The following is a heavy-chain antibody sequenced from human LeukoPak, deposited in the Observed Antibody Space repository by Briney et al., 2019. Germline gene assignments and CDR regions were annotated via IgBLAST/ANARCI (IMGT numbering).Heavy chain of an antibody. CDR1: GFTFSSYS. CDR2: ISSSSSTI. Sequence: GGSLRLSCAASGFTFSSYSMNWVRQAPGKGLEWVSYISSSSSTIYYADSVKGRFTVSRDNSKNTLYLQVNSLRAEDTAVYYCAKATLATTYFDSWGQGTLVTVSS. V-gene: IGHV3-48*01. CDR3: AKATLATTYFDS. D-gene: IGHD5-24*01. J-gene: IGHJ4*02.